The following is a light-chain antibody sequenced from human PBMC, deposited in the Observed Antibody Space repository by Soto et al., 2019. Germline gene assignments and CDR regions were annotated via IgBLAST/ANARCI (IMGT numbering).Light chain of an antibody. CDR3: QQFNNYPRVT. CDR2: DAS. Sequence: AIQLTQSPSSLSASVGDRVTITCRASQGISSALAWYQQKPGKAPKLLIYDASSLESGVPSRFSGSGSGTEFTLTISSRQPEDFATYYCQQFNNYPRVTFGQGTRLEIK. J-gene: IGKJ5*01. V-gene: IGKV1D-13*01. CDR1: QGISSA.